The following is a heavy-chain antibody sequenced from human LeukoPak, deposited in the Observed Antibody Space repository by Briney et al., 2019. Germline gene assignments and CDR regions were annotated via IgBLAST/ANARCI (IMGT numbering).Heavy chain of an antibody. CDR1: GGSFSGYY. CDR3: ARPFPRHHIAVASPRYYYYGMDV. CDR2: INHSGST. V-gene: IGHV4-34*01. Sequence: PSETLSLTCAVYGGSFSGYYWSWIRQPPGKGLEWIGEINHSGSTNYNPSLKSRVTISVDTSKNQFSLKLSSVTAADTAVYYCARPFPRHHIAVASPRYYYYGMDVWGQGTTVTVSS. D-gene: IGHD6-19*01. J-gene: IGHJ6*02.